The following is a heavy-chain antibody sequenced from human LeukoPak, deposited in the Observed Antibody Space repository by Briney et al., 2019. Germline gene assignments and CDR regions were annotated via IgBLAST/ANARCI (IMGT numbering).Heavy chain of an antibody. Sequence: ASVKVSCKASRFTFTGYYIHWVRQAPGQGLEWMGWINPNSGGTNYAQKFQGRATMTRDTSISTAYMDLGRLRSDDTAVYYCARGGYVDIDYWGQGTLVTVSA. V-gene: IGHV1-2*02. CDR3: ARGGYVDIDY. CDR1: RFTFTGYY. D-gene: IGHD5-12*01. CDR2: INPNSGGT. J-gene: IGHJ4*02.